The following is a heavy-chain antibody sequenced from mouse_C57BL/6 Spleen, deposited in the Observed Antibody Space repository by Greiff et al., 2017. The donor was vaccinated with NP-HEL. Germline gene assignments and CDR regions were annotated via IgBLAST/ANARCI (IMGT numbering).Heavy chain of an antibody. CDR2: IYPRSGNT. D-gene: IGHD1-1*01. Sequence: QVQLKESGAELARPGASVKLSCKASGYTFTSYGISWVKQRTGQGLEWIGEIYPRSGNTYYNEKFKGKATLTADKSSSTAYMELRSLTSEDSAVYFCARQGVYGSSYRAMDYWGQGTSVTVSS. CDR3: ARQGVYGSSYRAMDY. V-gene: IGHV1-81*01. CDR1: GYTFTSYG. J-gene: IGHJ4*01.